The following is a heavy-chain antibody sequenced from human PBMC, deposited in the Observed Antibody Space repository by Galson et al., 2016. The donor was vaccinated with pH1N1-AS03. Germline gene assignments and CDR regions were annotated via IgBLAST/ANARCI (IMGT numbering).Heavy chain of an antibody. D-gene: IGHD5-12*01. V-gene: IGHV2-70*10. CDR2: IDWDDDK. J-gene: IGHJ4*02. Sequence: PALVKPTQTLTLTCTFSGFSLSTIGMRVNWVRQPPGKALEWFARIDWDDDKDYSTSLKTRLTISQDTSKNQVVLTMTNMDPVDTATYFCVHRRRTITVASVFDYWGQGALVTVSS. CDR3: VHRRRTITVASVFDY. CDR1: GFSLSTIGMR.